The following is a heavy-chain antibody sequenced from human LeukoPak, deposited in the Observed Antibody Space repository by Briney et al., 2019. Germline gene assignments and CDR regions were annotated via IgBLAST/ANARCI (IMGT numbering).Heavy chain of an antibody. V-gene: IGHV3-30-3*01. D-gene: IGHD4-17*01. Sequence: GGSLTLSCEASGFTFSSYAIHWVRRAPGQGLEWMAFISYDESNKYYAHSLKGRFTISRDTSKNTLYLQLNSLRAEDTAVYYCARGEDAGLTTSLLVAYYYYGMDVWGQGTTVTVSS. J-gene: IGHJ6*02. CDR2: ISYDESNK. CDR3: ARGEDAGLTTSLLVAYYYYGMDV. CDR1: GFTFSSYA.